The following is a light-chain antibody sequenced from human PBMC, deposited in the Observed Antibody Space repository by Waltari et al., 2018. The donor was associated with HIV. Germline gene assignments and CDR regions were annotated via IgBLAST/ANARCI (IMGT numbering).Light chain of an antibody. V-gene: IGKV4-1*01. Sequence: DSVMTQSPDSLPVSLGEMATINRTSSQRILSISANRNYLAWYQQKARQPPKLLISWASTRESGVPDRFSVSGSGTDFTLTITRLQAEDVAIYHCQQYFRIPPTFGGGTKVEIK. CDR3: QQYFRIPPT. J-gene: IGKJ4*01. CDR1: QRILSISANRNY. CDR2: WAS.